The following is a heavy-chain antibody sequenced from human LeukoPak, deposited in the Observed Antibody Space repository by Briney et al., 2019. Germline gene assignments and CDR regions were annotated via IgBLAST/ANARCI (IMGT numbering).Heavy chain of an antibody. Sequence: GGSLRLSCAASGFTFSSYAMSWVRQAPGKGLEWVSVISGSGDRTSYADSVKGRFTISRDNSKNTLSLQMNSLRAEDTAVYYCAKMYCTSTSCSYFDYWGQGTLITVSS. CDR2: ISGSGDRT. V-gene: IGHV3-23*01. J-gene: IGHJ4*02. D-gene: IGHD2-2*01. CDR3: AKMYCTSTSCSYFDY. CDR1: GFTFSSYA.